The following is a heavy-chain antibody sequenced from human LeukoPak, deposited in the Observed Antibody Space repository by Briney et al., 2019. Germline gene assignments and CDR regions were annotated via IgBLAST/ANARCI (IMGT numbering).Heavy chain of an antibody. CDR1: GGSISSYY. J-gene: IGHJ6*03. D-gene: IGHD3-3*01. Sequence: SETLSLTCTVSGGSISSYYWSWIRQPPGKGLKRIGYIYYSGSTNYNPSLKSRVTISVDTSKNQFSLKLSSVTAADTAVYYCARGLAISPYYYYYMDVWGKGTTVTVSS. CDR3: ARGLAISPYYYYYMDV. CDR2: IYYSGST. V-gene: IGHV4-59*01.